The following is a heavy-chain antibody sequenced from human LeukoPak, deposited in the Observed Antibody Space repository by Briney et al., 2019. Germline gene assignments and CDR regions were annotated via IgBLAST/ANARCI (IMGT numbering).Heavy chain of an antibody. Sequence: GGSLRLSCVASGFTFRSHGMNWVRQAPGKGLEWLSHINAGSDSIFYAESVKGRFTISRDNARNSLYLQMNSLRDQDTAVYYCARDYEWAPDYWGQGTLVTVSS. CDR1: GFTFRSHG. CDR2: INAGSDSI. V-gene: IGHV3-48*02. J-gene: IGHJ4*02. D-gene: IGHD1-26*01. CDR3: ARDYEWAPDY.